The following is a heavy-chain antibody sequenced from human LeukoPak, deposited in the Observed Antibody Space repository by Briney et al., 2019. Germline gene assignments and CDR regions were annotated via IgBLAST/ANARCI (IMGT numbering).Heavy chain of an antibody. V-gene: IGHV3-9*01. J-gene: IGHJ1*01. Sequence: GGSLRLSCAASGIKFDDYAMHWVRQAPGKGLEWVSGISWNSGSIGYADSVKGRFTISRDNAKNFLYLKINSLRAEDTGLYYCAKSGRYCSGGTCYSSLLAEYFQHWGQGTLVTVSS. CDR1: GIKFDDYA. CDR2: ISWNSGSI. D-gene: IGHD2-15*01. CDR3: AKSGRYCSGGTCYSSLLAEYFQH.